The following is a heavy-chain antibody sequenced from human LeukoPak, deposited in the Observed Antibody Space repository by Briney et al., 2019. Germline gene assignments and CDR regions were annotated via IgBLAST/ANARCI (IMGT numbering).Heavy chain of an antibody. CDR1: GFSFSEHG. J-gene: IGHJ3*02. CDR3: ARDRYFGSDGFDI. V-gene: IGHV3-33*02. Sequence: QSGGSLILSCAASGFSFSEHGMHWVRQAPGKGPEWVTVTWYDGSNNHYADSAKGRFTISRDNSKNTVFLEMNSLRAEDTAVYHCARDRYFGSDGFDIWGPGTMVIVSS. D-gene: IGHD3-10*01. CDR2: TWYDGSNN.